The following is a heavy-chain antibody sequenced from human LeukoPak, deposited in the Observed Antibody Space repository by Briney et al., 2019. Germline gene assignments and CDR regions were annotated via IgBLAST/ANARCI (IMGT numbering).Heavy chain of an antibody. CDR1: GGSFSGYY. J-gene: IGHJ4*02. Sequence: SETLSLTCAVYGGSFSGYYWSWIRQPPGKGLEWIGEINHSGSTNYNPSLKSRVTISVDTSKNQFSLKLSSVTAADTAVYYCARFSSSWEDDYWGQGTLVTVSS. D-gene: IGHD6-13*01. CDR3: ARFSSSWEDDY. V-gene: IGHV4-34*01. CDR2: INHSGST.